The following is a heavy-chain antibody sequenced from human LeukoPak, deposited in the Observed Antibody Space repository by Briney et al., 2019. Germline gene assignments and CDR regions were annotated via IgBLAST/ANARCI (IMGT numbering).Heavy chain of an antibody. D-gene: IGHD3-9*01. CDR2: VSTYNGDT. Sequence: ASVKVSCKTSGYTFSSYGINWVRQAPGQGLEWMGWVSTYNGDTRYAQNVQGRVTMTTDTSATTAYMELRSLRSDDTAVYYCVRGILSDDTLTGPWGQGTLDTVSS. V-gene: IGHV1-18*01. J-gene: IGHJ5*02. CDR1: GYTFSSYG. CDR3: VRGILSDDTLTGP.